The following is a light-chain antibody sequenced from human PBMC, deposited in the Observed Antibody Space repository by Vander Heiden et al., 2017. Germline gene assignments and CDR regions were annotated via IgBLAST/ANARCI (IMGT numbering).Light chain of an antibody. CDR3: QQSDLTPWT. Sequence: DIQMTQSPSSLSASVGDRVTITCQASQRIATYLNWYQQRPGEAPKLLIYEASTLRRGVPSRFSGSGPGTDFTLTITSLHPEDSATYFCQQSDLTPWTFGRGTRLEIK. V-gene: IGKV1-39*01. CDR2: EAS. CDR1: QRIATY. J-gene: IGKJ1*01.